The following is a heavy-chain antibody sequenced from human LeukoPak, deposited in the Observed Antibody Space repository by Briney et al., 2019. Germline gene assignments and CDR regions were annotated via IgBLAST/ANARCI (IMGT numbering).Heavy chain of an antibody. CDR3: AKDHRYSSSWYPGY. CDR1: GFTFSSYA. J-gene: IGHJ4*02. CDR2: ISGSGGST. D-gene: IGHD6-13*01. Sequence: PGGSLRLSCTASGFTFSSYAMNWVRQAPGKGLEWVSAISGSGGSTYYADSVKGRFTISRDNSKNTLYLQMNSLRAEDTAVYYCAKDHRYSSSWYPGYWGQGTLVTVSS. V-gene: IGHV3-23*01.